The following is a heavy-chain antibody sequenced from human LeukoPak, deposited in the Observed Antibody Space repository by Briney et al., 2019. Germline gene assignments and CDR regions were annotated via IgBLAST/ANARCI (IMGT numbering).Heavy chain of an antibody. CDR2: INSDGSVT. V-gene: IGHV3-74*01. Sequence: GGSLRLTCAASGFTFSSYWMHWVRQAPGKGLVWVSRINSDGSVTNYADSVKGRFTISRDNAKNTLYLQMNSLRGEDTAVYYRARVPNWFDPWGQGTLVTVPS. J-gene: IGHJ5*02. CDR1: GFTFSSYW. CDR3: ARVPNWFDP.